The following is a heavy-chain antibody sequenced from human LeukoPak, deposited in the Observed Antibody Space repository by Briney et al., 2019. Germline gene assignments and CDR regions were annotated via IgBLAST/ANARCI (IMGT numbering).Heavy chain of an antibody. Sequence: PGRSLRLSCAASGFTFSNYGMHWVRQAPGKGLEWVAVISYDGNNKYYADSVKGRFTISRDNSKNTLYLQMNSLRAEDTAVYYCAKDGAAAENWFDPWGQGTLVTVSS. J-gene: IGHJ5*02. CDR1: GFTFSNYG. V-gene: IGHV3-30*18. D-gene: IGHD6-25*01. CDR2: ISYDGNNK. CDR3: AKDGAAAENWFDP.